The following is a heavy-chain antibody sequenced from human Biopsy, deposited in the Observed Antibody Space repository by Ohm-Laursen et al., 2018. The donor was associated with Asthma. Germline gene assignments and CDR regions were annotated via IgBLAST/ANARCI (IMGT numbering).Heavy chain of an antibody. CDR2: IYSGGTS. D-gene: IGHD3-22*01. J-gene: IGHJ4*02. CDR1: GFAVSRDH. Sequence: SLRLSCTASGFAVSRDHMFWVRQAPGKGLEWVSVIYSGGTSHTADSVRGRFTISRDYSKNTLYLQMHSLRAEDTAIYYCARGDSSNWSHYYFDYWGQGTLVTVSS. CDR3: ARGDSSNWSHYYFDY. V-gene: IGHV3-53*01.